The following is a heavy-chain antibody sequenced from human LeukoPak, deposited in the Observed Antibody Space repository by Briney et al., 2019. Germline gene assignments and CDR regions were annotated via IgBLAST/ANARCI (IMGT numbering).Heavy chain of an antibody. D-gene: IGHD3-3*01. CDR3: ATDFWSGYSNGGVGY. J-gene: IGHJ4*02. CDR1: GYTFTSYA. CDR2: INTNTGNP. V-gene: IGHV7-4-1*02. Sequence: ASVKVSCKASGYTFTSYAMNWVRQAPGQGLEWIGWINTNTGNPTYAQGFTGRFVFSLDTSVSTAYLQISSLKAEDTAVYYCATDFWSGYSNGGVGYWGQGTLVTVSS.